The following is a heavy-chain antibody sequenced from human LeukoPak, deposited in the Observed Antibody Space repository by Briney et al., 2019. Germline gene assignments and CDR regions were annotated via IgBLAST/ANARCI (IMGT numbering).Heavy chain of an antibody. D-gene: IGHD2-2*01. V-gene: IGHV3-23*01. Sequence: PGGSLRLSCAAPGFIFSIYAMTWVRQAPGKGLEWVSLISARGDTTYYADSVKGRFTISRDNSKNTVYLQMNRLRAEDTAIYYCAIRDGSSDASDVWGPGTTVTVSS. CDR1: GFIFSIYA. J-gene: IGHJ6*02. CDR3: AIRDGSSDASDV. CDR2: ISARGDTT.